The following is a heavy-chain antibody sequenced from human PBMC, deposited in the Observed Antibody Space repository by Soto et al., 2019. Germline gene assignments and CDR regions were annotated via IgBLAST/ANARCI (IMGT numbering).Heavy chain of an antibody. CDR2: IWYDGSNK. J-gene: IGHJ4*02. CDR1: GFTFSSYG. CDR3: ARGNYDSSGLVY. V-gene: IGHV3-33*01. D-gene: IGHD3-22*01. Sequence: PGGSLRLSCAASGFTFSSYGMHWVRQAPGKGLEWVAVIWYDGSNKYYADSVKGRFTISRDNSKNTLYLQMNSLRAEDTAVYYCARGNYDSSGLVYWGQGTLVTVSS.